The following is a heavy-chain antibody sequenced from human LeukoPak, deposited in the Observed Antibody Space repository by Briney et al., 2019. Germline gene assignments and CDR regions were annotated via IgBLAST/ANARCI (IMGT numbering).Heavy chain of an antibody. CDR3: ASVKIFGGEDLFDP. V-gene: IGHV1-18*01. D-gene: IGHD3-3*01. J-gene: IGHJ5*02. CDR2: ISAYNGNT. Sequence: ASVKVSCKASGYTFTSYGISWVRQAPGQGLEWMGWISAYNGNTNYAQKLQGRVTMTTDTSTSTAYMELRSLRSDDTAVYYCASVKIFGGEDLFDPWGQGTLVTVSS. CDR1: GYTFTSYG.